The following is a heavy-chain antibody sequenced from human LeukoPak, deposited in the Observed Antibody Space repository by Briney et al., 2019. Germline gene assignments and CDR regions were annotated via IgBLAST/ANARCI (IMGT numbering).Heavy chain of an antibody. CDR2: ISSSSSYI. D-gene: IGHD4-17*01. J-gene: IGHJ4*02. CDR3: ARDRWEDEYGDYAY. V-gene: IGHV3-21*01. CDR1: GFTFSSYS. Sequence: GGSLRLSCAVSGFTFSSYSMNWVRQAPGKGLEWVSSISSSSSYIYSADSVKGRLTISRDNAKSSLYLQMNSLRVEDTAVYYYARDRWEDEYGDYAYWGQGTLVTVSS.